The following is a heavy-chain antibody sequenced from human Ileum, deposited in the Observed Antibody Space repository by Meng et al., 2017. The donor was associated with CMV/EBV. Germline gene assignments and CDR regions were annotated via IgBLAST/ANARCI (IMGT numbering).Heavy chain of an antibody. Sequence: SLALSCVTSGFTFSNLTMTWGRKDQGKGLEWVSIISRSGDTTYYADSVKGRFTISRDNSKNTLYLQMHSLRAEDTAVYYCATGTWFDPWGQGTLVTVSS. J-gene: IGHJ5*02. CDR2: ISRSGDTT. V-gene: IGHV3-23*01. CDR3: ATGTWFDP. CDR1: GFTFSNLT.